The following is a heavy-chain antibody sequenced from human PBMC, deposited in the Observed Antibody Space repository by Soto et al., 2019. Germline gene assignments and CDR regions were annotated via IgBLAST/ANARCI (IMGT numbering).Heavy chain of an antibody. Sequence: PGGSLRLSCAASGFTFSSYAMSWVRQAPGKGLEWVSAISGSGGSTYYADSVKGRFTISRDNSKNTLYLQMNSLRAEDTAVYYCAKDLVITMIVVVPYYFDYWGQGTLVTVSS. V-gene: IGHV3-23*01. CDR3: AKDLVITMIVVVPYYFDY. CDR2: ISGSGGST. D-gene: IGHD3-22*01. CDR1: GFTFSSYA. J-gene: IGHJ4*02.